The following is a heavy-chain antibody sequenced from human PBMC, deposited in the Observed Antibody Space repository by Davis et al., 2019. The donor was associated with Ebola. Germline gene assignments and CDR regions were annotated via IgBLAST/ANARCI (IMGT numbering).Heavy chain of an antibody. V-gene: IGHV1-46*01. D-gene: IGHD6-6*01. Sequence: ASVKVSCKASGYTFTSYYMHWVRQAPGQGLEWMGIINPSGGSTSYAQRFQGRVTMTSDTSTSTVYMELSSLRSEDTAVYFCARDREELVRGVWYFDSWGQGTLVTVSS. CDR1: GYTFTSYY. CDR3: ARDREELVRGVWYFDS. CDR2: INPSGGST. J-gene: IGHJ4*02.